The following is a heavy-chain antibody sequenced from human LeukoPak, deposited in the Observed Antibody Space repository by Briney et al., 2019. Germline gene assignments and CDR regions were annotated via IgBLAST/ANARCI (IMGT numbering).Heavy chain of an antibody. D-gene: IGHD6-19*01. CDR1: GYTFTSYA. V-gene: IGHV1-3*01. CDR2: INAGNGNT. J-gene: IGHJ4*02. CDR3: ATGVSGWPIDY. Sequence: GASVKVSCTASGYTFTSYAMHWVRQAPGQRLEWMGWINAGNGNTKYSQKFQGRVTITRDTSASTAYMELSSLRSEDTAVYYCATGVSGWPIDYWGQGTLVTVSS.